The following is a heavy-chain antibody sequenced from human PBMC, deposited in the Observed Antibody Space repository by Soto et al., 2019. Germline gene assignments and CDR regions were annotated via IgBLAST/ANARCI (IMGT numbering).Heavy chain of an antibody. J-gene: IGHJ6*01. D-gene: IGHD3-3*01. CDR2: IYYSGST. CDR1: GGSISIYY. Sequence: RSLTCTVSGGSISIYYWSWIRQPPGKGLEWIGYIYYSGSTNYNPSLKSRVTISVDTSKNQFSLKLSSVTAADTAAYYCARVIDYDFWSGYYYGMDVWGQGTTVTVS. CDR3: ARVIDYDFWSGYYYGMDV. V-gene: IGHV4-59*01.